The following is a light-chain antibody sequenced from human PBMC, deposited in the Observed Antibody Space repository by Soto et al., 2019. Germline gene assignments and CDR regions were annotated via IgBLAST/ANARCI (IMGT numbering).Light chain of an antibody. Sequence: QSALTQPASVSGSPGQSITISCTGTSSDVGAYNYVSWYQQHPVKAPKLMIYDVSSRPSGISNRFSGSKSGNTASLTISGVQAEDEADYYCSSYASSSTVIFGGGTKHTVL. J-gene: IGLJ2*01. CDR1: SSDVGAYNY. V-gene: IGLV2-14*01. CDR3: SSYASSSTVI. CDR2: DVS.